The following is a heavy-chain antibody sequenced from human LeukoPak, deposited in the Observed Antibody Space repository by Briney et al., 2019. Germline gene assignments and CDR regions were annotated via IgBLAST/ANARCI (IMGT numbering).Heavy chain of an antibody. CDR2: ISAYNGNT. CDR3: ARDWSGYDYSPTVSDY. V-gene: IGHV1-18*01. CDR1: GYTFTSYG. Sequence: ASVKVSCKASGYTFTSYGISWVRQAPGQGLEWMGWISAYNGNTNYAQKLQGRVTMTTDTSTSTAYMELRSLRSDDTVVYYCARDWSGYDYSPTVSDYWGQGTLVTVSS. D-gene: IGHD5-12*01. J-gene: IGHJ4*02.